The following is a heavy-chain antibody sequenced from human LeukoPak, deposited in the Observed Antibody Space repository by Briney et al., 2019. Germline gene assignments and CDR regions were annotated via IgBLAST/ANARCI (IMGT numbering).Heavy chain of an antibody. D-gene: IGHD4-17*01. CDR1: GFIFSSYA. Sequence: GGSLRLSCAASGFIFSSYAMSWVRQAPGKVLEWVSAISGSGGSTYYADSVKGRFTISRDNSKNTLYLQMNSLRAEDTAVYYCAKEGSWTTVTPDYFDYWGQGTLVTVSS. CDR2: ISGSGGST. J-gene: IGHJ4*02. V-gene: IGHV3-23*01. CDR3: AKEGSWTTVTPDYFDY.